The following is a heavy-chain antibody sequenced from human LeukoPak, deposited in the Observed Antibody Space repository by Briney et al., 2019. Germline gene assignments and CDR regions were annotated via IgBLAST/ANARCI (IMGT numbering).Heavy chain of an antibody. CDR3: ARGLDTNDWYDAFDI. J-gene: IGHJ3*02. D-gene: IGHD3/OR15-3a*01. CDR2: ISNDGSNK. Sequence: GGSLRLSCEASGFTFNTYSMNWARQAPGKGLEWVAVISNDGSNKYYADSVKGRFTISRDNSKNTLYLQMNSLRAEDTAVYYCARGLDTNDWYDAFDIWGQGTMVTVSS. V-gene: IGHV3-30*04. CDR1: GFTFNTYS.